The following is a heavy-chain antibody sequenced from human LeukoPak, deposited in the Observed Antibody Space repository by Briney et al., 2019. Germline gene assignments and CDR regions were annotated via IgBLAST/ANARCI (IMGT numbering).Heavy chain of an antibody. CDR3: AKESSGAFDI. V-gene: IGHV3-23*01. CDR1: GFTFSSYW. J-gene: IGHJ3*02. Sequence: GGSLRLSCAASGFTFSSYWMSWVRQAPRKGLEWVSDISGSGGTYYADSVKGRFTISRDNSKNTLYLQMNSLRAEDTAVYYCAKESSGAFDIWGQGTMVTVSS. CDR2: ISGSGGT.